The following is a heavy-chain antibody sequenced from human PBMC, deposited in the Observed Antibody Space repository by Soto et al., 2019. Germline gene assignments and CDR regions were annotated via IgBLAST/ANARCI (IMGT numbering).Heavy chain of an antibody. CDR2: IYYSGST. CDR3: GCGDRPPLYPY. Sequence: SETLSLTCTVSGGSISSSSYYCGWIRQPPGKGLEWIGSIYYSGSTYYNPSLKSRVTISVDTSKNQFSLKLSSVTAADTAVYYCGCGDRPPLYPYWGRGTLVTVSS. J-gene: IGHJ4*02. D-gene: IGHD2-21*01. V-gene: IGHV4-39*01. CDR1: GGSISSSSYY.